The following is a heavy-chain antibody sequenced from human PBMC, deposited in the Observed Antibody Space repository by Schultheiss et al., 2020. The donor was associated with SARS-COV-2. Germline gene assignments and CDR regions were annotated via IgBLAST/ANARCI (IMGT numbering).Heavy chain of an antibody. CDR3: ARDFMGIGYFDF. Sequence: SETLSLTCTVSGGSISSYYWSWIRQPPGKGLEWIGYIYYSGSTKYNPSLKGRVTMSLDTSKNKFSLKLSSVTAADTAVYYCARDFMGIGYFDFWGQGTLVTVSS. CDR2: IYYSGST. J-gene: IGHJ4*02. D-gene: IGHD7-27*01. CDR1: GGSISSYY. V-gene: IGHV4-59*01.